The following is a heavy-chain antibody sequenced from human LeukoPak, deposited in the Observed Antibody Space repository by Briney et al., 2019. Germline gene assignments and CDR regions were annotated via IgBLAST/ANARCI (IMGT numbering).Heavy chain of an antibody. D-gene: IGHD1-1*01. CDR3: AKDGQNNWNDRRYYYYGMDV. Sequence: GGSLRLSCAASGFTVSSNYMSWVRQAPGKGLEWVSVIYSGGSTYYADSVKGRFTISRHNSKNTLYLQMNSLRAEDTAVYYCAKDGQNNWNDRRYYYYGMDVWGQGTTVTVSS. CDR2: IYSGGST. V-gene: IGHV3-53*04. J-gene: IGHJ6*02. CDR1: GFTVSSNY.